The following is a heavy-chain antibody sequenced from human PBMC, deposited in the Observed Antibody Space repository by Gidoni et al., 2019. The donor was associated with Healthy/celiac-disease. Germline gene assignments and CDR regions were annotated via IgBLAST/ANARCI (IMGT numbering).Heavy chain of an antibody. Sequence: EVQLLESGGGLVQPGGSLRLSCSASGFPFSSYAMSWVRQAPGKGLEWVSAISGSGGRTYYADSVKGRFTISRDNSKNTLYLQMNSLRAEDTAVYYCAKESRYYSSHFDYWGQGTLVTVSS. CDR3: AKESRYYSSHFDY. J-gene: IGHJ4*02. D-gene: IGHD6-13*01. CDR1: GFPFSSYA. CDR2: ISGSGGRT. V-gene: IGHV3-23*01.